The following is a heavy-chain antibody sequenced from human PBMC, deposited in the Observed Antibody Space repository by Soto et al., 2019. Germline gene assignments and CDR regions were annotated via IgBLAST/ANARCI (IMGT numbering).Heavy chain of an antibody. Sequence: PSETLSLTCTVSGGSISSYYWSWIRQPPGKGLEWIGYIYYSGSTNYNPSLKSRVTISVDTSKNQFSLKLSSVTAADTAVYYCARHGRAGLSGYPCYFDYWGQGTRVTVS. CDR1: GGSISSYY. D-gene: IGHD5-12*01. V-gene: IGHV4-59*08. CDR2: IYYSGST. CDR3: ARHGRAGLSGYPCYFDY. J-gene: IGHJ4*02.